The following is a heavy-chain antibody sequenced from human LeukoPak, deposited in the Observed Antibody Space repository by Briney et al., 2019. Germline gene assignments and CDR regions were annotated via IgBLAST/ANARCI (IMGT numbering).Heavy chain of an antibody. D-gene: IGHD4-17*01. V-gene: IGHV1-69*05. Sequence: SVKVSCKASGGTFSSYAISWVRHAPGQGLEWMGGILPIFGTANYAQKLQGRDTITTDDSKSTAYMELSSLRSEDTAVYYCARAGEQIGYYFDYWGQGTLVTVSS. CDR1: GGTFSSYA. CDR3: ARAGEQIGYYFDY. J-gene: IGHJ4*02. CDR2: ILPIFGTA.